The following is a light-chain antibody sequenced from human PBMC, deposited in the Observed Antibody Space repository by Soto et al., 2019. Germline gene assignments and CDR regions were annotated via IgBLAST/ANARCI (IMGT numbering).Light chain of an antibody. V-gene: IGLV2-14*01. CDR2: EVT. CDR1: SIDVGGYNY. J-gene: IGLJ1*01. Sequence: QSALTQPASVSGSPGQSITISCTGTSIDVGGYNYVSWYQQHPGKAPKLMIYEVTNRPSGVSNRFSGSKSGNTASLTISGLQADDEADYYCSSYTSSITYVFGTGTKLTVL. CDR3: SSYTSSITYV.